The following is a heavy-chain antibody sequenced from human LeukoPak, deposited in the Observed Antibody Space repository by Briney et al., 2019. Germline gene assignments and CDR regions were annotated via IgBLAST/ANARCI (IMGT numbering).Heavy chain of an antibody. CDR2: INPNSGGT. Sequence: ASVKVSCKASGGTFSSYAISWVRQAPGQGLEWMGRINPNSGGTNYAQKFQGRVTMTRDTSISTAYMELSRLRSDDTAVYYCARDERAYYYMDVWGKGTTVTVSS. V-gene: IGHV1-2*06. CDR1: GGTFSSYA. J-gene: IGHJ6*03. CDR3: ARDERAYYYMDV.